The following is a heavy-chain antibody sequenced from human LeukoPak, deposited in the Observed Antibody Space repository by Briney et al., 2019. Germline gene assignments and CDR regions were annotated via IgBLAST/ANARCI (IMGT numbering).Heavy chain of an antibody. CDR3: ARDRGYTTFDY. D-gene: IGHD3-16*02. Sequence: GGSLRLSCAASGLTFRNYWMSWVRQAPGKGLEWVANIKQDGSDKFYVDSVNGRFTISRDNAKNSLYLQMNSLRAEDTAVYYCARDRGYTTFDYWGQGTLVTVSS. V-gene: IGHV3-7*01. CDR1: GLTFRNYW. J-gene: IGHJ4*02. CDR2: IKQDGSDK.